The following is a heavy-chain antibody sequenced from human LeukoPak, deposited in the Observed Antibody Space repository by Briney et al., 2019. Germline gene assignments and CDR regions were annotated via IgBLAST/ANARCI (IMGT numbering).Heavy chain of an antibody. V-gene: IGHV1-24*01. D-gene: IGHD5-24*01. J-gene: IGHJ3*02. CDR3: ARKDEEGNDGFAI. CDR1: GYTLTELS. Sequence: ASVKVSCKVSGYTLTELSMHWVRQAPGKGLEWMGGFDPEDGETIYAQKFQGRVTMTADKSTSTAYMGLRSLRSDDTAVYYCARKDEEGNDGFAIWGQGTMVTVSS. CDR2: FDPEDGET.